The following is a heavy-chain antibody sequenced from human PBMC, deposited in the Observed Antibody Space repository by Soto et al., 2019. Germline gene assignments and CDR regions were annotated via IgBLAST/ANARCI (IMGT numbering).Heavy chain of an antibody. D-gene: IGHD3-22*01. CDR3: AREPYDSSVYSFYYYYGMDV. CDR2: INSDGSST. CDR1: GFTFSSYW. V-gene: IGHV3-74*01. J-gene: IGHJ6*02. Sequence: EVQLVESGGGLVQPGGSLRLSCAASGFTFSSYWMHWVRQAPGKGLVWVSRINSDGSSTSYADSVKGRFTISRDNAKNTLYLQINSLRAEDTAVYYCAREPYDSSVYSFYYYYGMDVWGQGTTVTVSS.